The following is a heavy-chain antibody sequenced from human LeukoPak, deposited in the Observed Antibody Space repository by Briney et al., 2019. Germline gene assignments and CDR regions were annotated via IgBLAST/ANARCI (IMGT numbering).Heavy chain of an antibody. D-gene: IGHD4-17*01. V-gene: IGHV3-48*01. J-gene: IGHJ3*02. CDR2: ISGRSESK. Sequence: PGGSLRLSCAASGFTFSTYSMNWVRQAPGKGLERVSYISGRSESKTNADSVKGRSTISRNNAKNSLYLQMNSLRVEDTALYYCARPTGSYGFDIWGQGAMVTVSS. CDR1: GFTFSTYS. CDR3: ARPTGSYGFDI.